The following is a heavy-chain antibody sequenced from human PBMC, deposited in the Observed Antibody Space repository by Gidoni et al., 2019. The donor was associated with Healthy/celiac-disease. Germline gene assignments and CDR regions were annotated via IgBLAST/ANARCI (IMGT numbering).Heavy chain of an antibody. CDR2: IDHSGST. Sequence: QVQLQESRPGLVQPSETLSLTCAVSGYSISRGYYWGWIRQPTRKGLEWIGSIDHSGSTYYNPSHESRVTISVDTSKNQFSLKLSSVTAADTAVYYGARDDTEGTYYYGSGSSDYWGQGTLVTVSS. CDR1: GYSISRGYY. D-gene: IGHD3-10*01. CDR3: ARDDTEGTYYYGSGSSDY. J-gene: IGHJ4*02. V-gene: IGHV4-38-2*02.